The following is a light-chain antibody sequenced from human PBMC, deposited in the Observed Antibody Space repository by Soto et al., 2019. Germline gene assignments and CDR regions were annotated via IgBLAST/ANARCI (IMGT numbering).Light chain of an antibody. CDR3: QKYNSAPRT. J-gene: IGKJ1*01. V-gene: IGKV1-27*01. CDR2: AAS. Sequence: DIQMTKAPSSLSASVGDRVTITCRASQGVANYLAWYQHKPGKVPNLLIYAASTLQSGVPSRFSGGGSGTDFTLTISSLQPEDVATYYCQKYNSAPRTFGQGTKVDIK. CDR1: QGVANY.